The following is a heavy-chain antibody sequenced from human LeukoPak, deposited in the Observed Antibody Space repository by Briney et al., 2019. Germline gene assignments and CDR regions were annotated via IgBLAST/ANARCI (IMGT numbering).Heavy chain of an antibody. CDR2: IRYDGSNK. V-gene: IGHV3-30*02. CDR1: GFTFSTYG. CDR3: AKGVGGYCSSASCYTGPFDY. D-gene: IGHD2-2*02. Sequence: GGSLRLSCAASGFTFSTYGMHGVRQAPGKGLEWVTFIRYDGSNKYYADSVKGRFTISRDNSKNTLYLQMNSLRAEDTAVYYCAKGVGGYCSSASCYTGPFDYWGQGTLVTVSS. J-gene: IGHJ4*02.